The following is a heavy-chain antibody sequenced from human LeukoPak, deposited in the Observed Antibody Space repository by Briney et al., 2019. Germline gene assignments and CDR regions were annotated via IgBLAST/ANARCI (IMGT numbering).Heavy chain of an antibody. Sequence: PGGSLRLSCAASGNYWMHWVRQAPGKGLVWVSHINSDGSWTSYADSVKGRFTISRDNSKNTLHLQMNSLRPDDTAVYYCAKDGPYCGGITCYFRYFDLWGRGTLVTVSS. CDR1: GNYW. J-gene: IGHJ2*01. CDR2: INSDGSWT. V-gene: IGHV3-74*01. D-gene: IGHD2-21*01. CDR3: AKDGPYCGGITCYFRYFDL.